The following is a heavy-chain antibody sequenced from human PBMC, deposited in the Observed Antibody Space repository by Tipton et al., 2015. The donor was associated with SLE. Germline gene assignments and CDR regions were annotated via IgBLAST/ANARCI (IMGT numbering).Heavy chain of an antibody. D-gene: IGHD6-19*01. CDR1: GGSISTYH. Sequence: TLSLTCTISGGSISTYHWSWLRQSPGKGLEWIGYIHHSGSINYNPSLRSQVTMLMDTSQNQFSLKLSSVTAADTAVYYCARHFYNIGWNHFDNWGPGTLVTVSS. J-gene: IGHJ4*02. CDR2: IHHSGSI. V-gene: IGHV4-59*08. CDR3: ARHFYNIGWNHFDN.